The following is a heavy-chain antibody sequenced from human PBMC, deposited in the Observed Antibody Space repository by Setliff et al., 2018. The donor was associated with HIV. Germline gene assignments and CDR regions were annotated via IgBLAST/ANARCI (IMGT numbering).Heavy chain of an antibody. J-gene: IGHJ4*02. CDR2: INHSGST. V-gene: IGHV4-34*01. CDR1: GGSFSGYY. D-gene: IGHD2-2*01. CDR3: ATHCTSTSCYSAGLDY. Sequence: SETLSLTCAVYGGSFSGYYWSWIRQPPGKGLEWIGEINHSGSTNYNPSLKSRVTISVDTSKNQFSLNLNSVTDADTAVYYCATHCTSTSCYSAGLDYWGQGTLVTV.